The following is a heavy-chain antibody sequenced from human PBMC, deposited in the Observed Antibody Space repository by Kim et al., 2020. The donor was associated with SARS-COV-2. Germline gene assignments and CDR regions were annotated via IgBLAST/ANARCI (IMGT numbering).Heavy chain of an antibody. CDR2: ITKKSATI. CDR1: GFTFSAYD. V-gene: IGHV3-48*02. J-gene: IGHJ3*02. CDR3: VRGRGGGAFDI. Sequence: GGSLRLSCETSGFTFSAYDMNWVRLPPGKGLEWLSFITKKSATINYADCVKGRLTISRENAKNSLKLQMKSLREEDTGVYYCVRGRGGGAFDIGGQGRM. D-gene: IGHD3-16*01.